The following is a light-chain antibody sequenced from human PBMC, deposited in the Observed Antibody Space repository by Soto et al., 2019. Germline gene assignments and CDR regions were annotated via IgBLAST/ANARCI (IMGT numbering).Light chain of an antibody. J-gene: IGKJ3*01. CDR2: DAS. CDR1: QSVSNY. V-gene: IGKV3-11*01. CDR3: QQYNNWPFT. Sequence: EIVLTQSPATLSLSPGERATLSCRASQSVSNYLAWYQQKPGQAPRLLIFDASTRSTGIPASFIGNGSGTEFTLTASSLQPEDFAVYYCQQYNNWPFTFGPGTKVDIK.